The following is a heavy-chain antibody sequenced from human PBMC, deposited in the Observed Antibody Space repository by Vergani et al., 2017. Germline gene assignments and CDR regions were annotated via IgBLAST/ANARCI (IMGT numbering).Heavy chain of an antibody. J-gene: IGHJ4*02. D-gene: IGHD6-13*01. CDR1: GGTFSSYT. CDR2: INPILGIA. Sequence: QVQLVQSGAEVKKPGSSVKVSCKASGGTFSSYTISWVRQAPGQGLEWMGRINPILGIANYAQKFQGRVTITADKSTSTAYMELSSLRSEDTAVYYCARDRSSSWYLRGYFDYWGQGTLVTVSS. CDR3: ARDRSSSWYLRGYFDY. V-gene: IGHV1-69*08.